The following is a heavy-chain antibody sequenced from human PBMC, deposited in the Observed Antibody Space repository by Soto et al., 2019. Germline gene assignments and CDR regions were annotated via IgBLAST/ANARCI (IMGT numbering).Heavy chain of an antibody. J-gene: IGHJ4*02. CDR3: ARVDSSGYQPFDY. CDR1: GGSISSGDYY. Sequence: TXPLTCTVSGGSISSGDYYWSSIRQPPGKGLEWIGYIYYSGSTYYNPSLKSRVTISVDTSKNQFSLKLSSVTAADTAVYYCARVDSSGYQPFDYWGQGTLVTVSS. V-gene: IGHV4-30-4*01. CDR2: IYYSGST. D-gene: IGHD3-22*01.